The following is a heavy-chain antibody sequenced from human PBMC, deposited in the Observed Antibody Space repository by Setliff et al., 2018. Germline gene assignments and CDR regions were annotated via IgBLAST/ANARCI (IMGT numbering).Heavy chain of an antibody. J-gene: IGHJ5*02. D-gene: IGHD1-7*01. V-gene: IGHV5-51*01. CDR3: ARDQFRNSGGLYS. CDR2: IFPTNSKV. Sequence: GESLKISCKASGYSFSTFSIGWVRQMPGRGLEWMGVIFPTNSKVTYSPSFQGQVTISADNSKNTLYLQMSSLRADDTALYYCARDQFRNSGGLYSWGQGTLVTVSS. CDR1: GYSFSTFS.